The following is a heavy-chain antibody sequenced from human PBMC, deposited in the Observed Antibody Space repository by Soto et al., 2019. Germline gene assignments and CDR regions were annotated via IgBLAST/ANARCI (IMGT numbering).Heavy chain of an antibody. V-gene: IGHV4-39*01. CDR2: IYYSGST. J-gene: IGHJ5*02. CDR3: ARFRTNWFDP. Sequence: LSLTCTVSGGSISSSSYYWGWIRQPPGKGLEWIGSIYYSGSTYYNPSLKSRVTISVDTSKNQFSLKLSSVTAADTAVYYCARFRTNWFDPWGQGILVTVSS. CDR1: GGSISSSSYY.